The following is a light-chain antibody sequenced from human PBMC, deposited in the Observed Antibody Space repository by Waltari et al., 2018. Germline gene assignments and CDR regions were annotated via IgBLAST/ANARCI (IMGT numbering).Light chain of an antibody. V-gene: IGLV2-18*01. Sequence: QSALTQPPSVSGSPGQPLTISCTGTSSDVGSYNRVSWYQQPPGTAPKLIIYEVRNRPSGVPVRFSGSKSGNTAALTISGLQAEDEADYYCSLYTTSSTYVFGTGTKVTVL. CDR1: SSDVGSYNR. J-gene: IGLJ1*01. CDR3: SLYTTSSTYV. CDR2: EVR.